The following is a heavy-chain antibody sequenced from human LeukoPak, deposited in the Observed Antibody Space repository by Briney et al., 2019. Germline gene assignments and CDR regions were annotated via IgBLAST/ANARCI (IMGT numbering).Heavy chain of an antibody. J-gene: IGHJ4*02. CDR1: GFTFSSYG. CDR3: ARVPSSGWYGGGDY. CDR2: ISGSGGST. V-gene: IGHV3-23*01. Sequence: GGSLRLSCAASGFTFSSYGMCWVRQAPGKGLEWVSAISGSGGSTYYADSVKGRFTISRDNAKNSLYLQMNSLRAEDTAVYYCARVPSSGWYGGGDYWGQGTLVTVSS. D-gene: IGHD6-19*01.